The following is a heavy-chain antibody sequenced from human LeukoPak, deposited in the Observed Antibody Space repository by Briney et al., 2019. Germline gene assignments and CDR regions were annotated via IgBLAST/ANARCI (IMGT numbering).Heavy chain of an antibody. CDR1: GLTVSSNS. CDR3: AKLKSYYYDSSGYTDY. V-gene: IGHV3-53*01. J-gene: IGHJ4*02. D-gene: IGHD3-22*01. Sequence: GGSLRLSCAASGLTVSSNSMSWVRQAPGKGLEWVSFIYSGGSTYYADSVKGRFTISRDNSKNTLYLQMNSLRAEDTAVYYCAKLKSYYYDSSGYTDYWGQGTLVTVSS. CDR2: IYSGGST.